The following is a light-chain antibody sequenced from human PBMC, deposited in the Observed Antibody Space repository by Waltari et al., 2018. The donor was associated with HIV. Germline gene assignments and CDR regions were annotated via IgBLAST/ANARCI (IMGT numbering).Light chain of an antibody. CDR3: CSFAGNSTWV. Sequence: QSALTQPVSVSGSPGQSINISCSGTSSDVGGYNVVSWYQQHPGKAPKLIIYYVSERSSGVSNRFSASKSGNTASLTISGLQAEDESDYYCCSFAGNSTWVFGGGTKVTVL. CDR2: YVS. CDR1: SSDVGGYNV. V-gene: IGLV2-23*02. J-gene: IGLJ3*02.